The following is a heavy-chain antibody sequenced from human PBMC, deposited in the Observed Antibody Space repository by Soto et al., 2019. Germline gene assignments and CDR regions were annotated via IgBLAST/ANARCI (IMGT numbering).Heavy chain of an antibody. CDR1: GGSISSGGYY. D-gene: IGHD5-18*01. V-gene: IGHV4-31*03. CDR2: IYYSGYT. CDR3: ARAGTWIQLWGLDGRFDP. Sequence: QVQLQESGPGLVKPSQTLSLTCTVSGGSISSGGYYWSWIRQLPGKGLEWIGYIYYSGYTYYNPYRRYTCYTPSLRSRLTISVATSKNQFSLKLSSVTAADTAVYYCARAGTWIQLWGLDGRFDPWGQGTLVTVSS. J-gene: IGHJ5*02.